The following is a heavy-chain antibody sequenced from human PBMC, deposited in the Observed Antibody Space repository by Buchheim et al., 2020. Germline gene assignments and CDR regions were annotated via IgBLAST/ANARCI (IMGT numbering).Heavy chain of an antibody. Sequence: EVQLVESGGGLVQPGGSLRLSCAASGFTFSSYEMNWVRQAPGKGLEWVSYISSSGSTIYYADSVKGRFTISRDNAKNSLYLQMNSLRAEDTAVYYCARWTVYCSSTSCYPSGPYYYYGMDVWGQGTT. CDR1: GFTFSSYE. CDR2: ISSSGSTI. J-gene: IGHJ6*02. D-gene: IGHD2-2*01. CDR3: ARWTVYCSSTSCYPSGPYYYYGMDV. V-gene: IGHV3-48*03.